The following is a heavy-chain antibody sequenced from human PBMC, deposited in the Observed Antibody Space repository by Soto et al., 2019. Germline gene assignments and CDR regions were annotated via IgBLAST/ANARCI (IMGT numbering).Heavy chain of an antibody. V-gene: IGHV1-18*04. CDR2: ISPYNANT. CDR1: GSTFTNYG. Sequence: QVQLVQSGAEVKKPGASVRVSCRASGSTFTNYGVTWVRQAPRQGLEWMGWISPYNANTKYAQKLQGRVTMYTDTSTSTASMELRSLTFDDTAVYYCATFVGASTQGLDYWGRGTLVTVSS. D-gene: IGHD1-26*01. J-gene: IGHJ4*02. CDR3: ATFVGASTQGLDY.